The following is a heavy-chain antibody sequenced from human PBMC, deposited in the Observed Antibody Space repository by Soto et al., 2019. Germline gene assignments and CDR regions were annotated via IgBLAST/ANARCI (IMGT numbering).Heavy chain of an antibody. Sequence: EVQLLESGGGLVQPGGSLRLSCAASGFTFSSYAMSWVRQAPGKGLEWLSSISTSGGSTYYADSVKGRFTISRDNSNNTLYLQMNSLIAEDTAVYYCSLSDRYYGMDVWGLGTTVTVSS. J-gene: IGHJ6*02. CDR2: ISTSGGST. CDR3: SLSDRYYGMDV. CDR1: GFTFSSYA. V-gene: IGHV3-23*01.